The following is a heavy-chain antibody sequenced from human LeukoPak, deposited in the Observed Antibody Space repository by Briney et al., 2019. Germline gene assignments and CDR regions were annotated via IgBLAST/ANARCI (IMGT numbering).Heavy chain of an antibody. V-gene: IGHV4-4*09. CDR3: ARQPGTGGINL. J-gene: IGHJ4*02. CDR2: IYTSGST. Sequence: SETLSLTCSVSGGSISSYIWSRIRQPPGKGLEWIGYIYTSGSTDYNPSLKSRVTISVDRSKNQFSLKLSSVTAADTAFYYCARQPGTGGINLWGQGTLVTVSS. CDR1: GGSISSYI. D-gene: IGHD3-16*01.